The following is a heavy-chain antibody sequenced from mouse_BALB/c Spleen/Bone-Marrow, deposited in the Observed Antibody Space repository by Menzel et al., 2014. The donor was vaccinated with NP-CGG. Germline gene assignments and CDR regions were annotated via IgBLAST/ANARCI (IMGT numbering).Heavy chain of an antibody. Sequence: VQLVESGAELVRPGTSVKVSCKASGYALTNYLTEWVKQRPGQGLEWIGVIDPGSGGTNYNEKFKGKATLTADKSSSTAYMQLSSLTSDDSAVYFCARSRGNLYAMDYWGQGTSVTVSS. V-gene: IGHV1-54*01. CDR2: IDPGSGGT. J-gene: IGHJ4*01. CDR1: GYALTNYL. CDR3: ARSRGNLYAMDY. D-gene: IGHD2-1*01.